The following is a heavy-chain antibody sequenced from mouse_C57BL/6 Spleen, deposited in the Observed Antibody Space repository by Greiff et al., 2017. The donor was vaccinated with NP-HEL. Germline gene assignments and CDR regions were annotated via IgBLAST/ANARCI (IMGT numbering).Heavy chain of an antibody. Sequence: EVQRVESGGGLVQPGGSMKLSCVASGFTFSNYWMNWVRQSPEKGLEWVAQIRLKSDNYATHYAESVKGRFTISRDDSKSSVYLQMNNLRAEDTGIYYCTNHYYGSSYPFAYWGQGTLVTVSA. CDR1: GFTFSNYW. J-gene: IGHJ3*01. D-gene: IGHD1-1*01. CDR3: TNHYYGSSYPFAY. V-gene: IGHV6-3*01. CDR2: IRLKSDNYAT.